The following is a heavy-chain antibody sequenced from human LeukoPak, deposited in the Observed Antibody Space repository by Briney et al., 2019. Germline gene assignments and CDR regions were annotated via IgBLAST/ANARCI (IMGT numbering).Heavy chain of an antibody. CDR3: AKDYDSSGWAAFDI. Sequence: GGSLRLSCAASGFTFNSFGMHWVRQAPGKGLEWEAVISYDGSNKYFADSVKGRFTISRDNSKNTLYLQMNSLRAEDTAVYYCAKDYDSSGWAAFDIWGQGTMVTVSS. CDR1: GFTFNSFG. V-gene: IGHV3-30*18. D-gene: IGHD3-22*01. CDR2: ISYDGSNK. J-gene: IGHJ3*02.